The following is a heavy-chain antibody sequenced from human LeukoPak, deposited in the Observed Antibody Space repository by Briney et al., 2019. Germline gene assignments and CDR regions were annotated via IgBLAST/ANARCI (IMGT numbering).Heavy chain of an antibody. J-gene: IGHJ3*02. CDR2: ISAYNGNT. Sequence: GASVKVSCKASGYTFTSYGISWVRQAPGQGLEWMGWISAYNGNTNYAQKLQGRVTMTTDTSTSTAYMELRSLRSDDTAVYYCARDTPPVHYYDSSGYYDPVAFDIWGQGTMVTVSS. D-gene: IGHD3-22*01. CDR3: ARDTPPVHYYDSSGYYDPVAFDI. CDR1: GYTFTSYG. V-gene: IGHV1-18*01.